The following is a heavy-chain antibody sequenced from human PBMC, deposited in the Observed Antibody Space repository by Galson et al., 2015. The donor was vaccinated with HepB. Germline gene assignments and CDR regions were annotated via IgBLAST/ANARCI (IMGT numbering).Heavy chain of an antibody. V-gene: IGHV3-21*01. CDR3: AKGGPGQINTMINRILGFDP. J-gene: IGHJ5*02. Sequence: SLRLSCAASGFTFISRSINWVRQAPGKGLEWVSCISGTSNYIYYADSVKGRFTVSRDNAKNSAYLQMNSLGVEDTAVYYCAKGGPGQINTMINRILGFDPWGQGTQVTVSS. CDR2: ISGTSNYI. D-gene: IGHD2/OR15-2a*01. CDR1: GFTFISRS.